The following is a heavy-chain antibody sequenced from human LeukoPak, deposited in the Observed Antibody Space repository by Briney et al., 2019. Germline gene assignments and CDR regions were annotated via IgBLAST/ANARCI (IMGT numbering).Heavy chain of an antibody. D-gene: IGHD6-19*01. CDR3: ARGFIGGGWKGFDY. Sequence: PGRSLRLSCAASGFTFDDYAMHWVRQAPGKGLEWVSCISESSTYIYYADSVKGRFTISRDNAKNSLYLQMNSLRAEDTALYYCARGFIGGGWKGFDYWGQGTLVTVSS. CDR2: ISESSTYI. J-gene: IGHJ4*02. CDR1: GFTFDDYA. V-gene: IGHV3-21*04.